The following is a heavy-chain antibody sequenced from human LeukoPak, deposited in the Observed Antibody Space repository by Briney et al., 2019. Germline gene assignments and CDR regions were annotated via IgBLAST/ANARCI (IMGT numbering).Heavy chain of an antibody. CDR3: ARYSHGSAASGCV. V-gene: IGHV1-2*02. CDR2: INPNSGGT. Sequence: GDSMNGSCKSSEYTLTGYYMHRVGHPPGQKIEWMGWINPNSGGTNYAQKFQGRVTMTRDTSISTAYMELSRLRSDDTAVYYCARYSHGSAASGCVWGQGTTVTVSS. CDR1: EYTLTGYY. D-gene: IGHD5-18*01. J-gene: IGHJ6*02.